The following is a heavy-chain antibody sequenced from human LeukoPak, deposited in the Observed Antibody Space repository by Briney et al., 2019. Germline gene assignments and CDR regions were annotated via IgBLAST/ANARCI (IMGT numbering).Heavy chain of an antibody. Sequence: SVQVSCKASGGTFSSYAISWVRQAPGQGLEWMGGIIPIFGTANYAQKFQGRVTITTDESTSTAYMELSSLRSEDTAVYYCARGVAARPVPYYFDYWGQGTLVTVSS. J-gene: IGHJ4*02. CDR3: ARGVAARPVPYYFDY. CDR2: IIPIFGTA. V-gene: IGHV1-69*05. CDR1: GGTFSSYA. D-gene: IGHD6-6*01.